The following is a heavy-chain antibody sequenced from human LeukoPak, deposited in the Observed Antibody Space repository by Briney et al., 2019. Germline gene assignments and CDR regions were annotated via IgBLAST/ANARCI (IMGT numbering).Heavy chain of an antibody. CDR2: IRPDGDRT. CDR3: AREQSGTRGWYTVDY. Sequence: GGSLRLSCAASGFTFSTYAINWVRQGPGKGLELVSAIRPDGDRTYYANSVRGRFTISRDNSKYTVYLQINGLRVEDTAVYYCAREQSGTRGWYTVDYWGQGTLVTVSS. J-gene: IGHJ4*02. CDR1: GFTFSTYA. V-gene: IGHV3-23*01. D-gene: IGHD6-19*01.